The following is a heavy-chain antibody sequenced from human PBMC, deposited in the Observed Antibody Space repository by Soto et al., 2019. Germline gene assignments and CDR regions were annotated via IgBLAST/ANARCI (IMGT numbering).Heavy chain of an antibody. J-gene: IGHJ4*02. CDR2: ISAYNGNT. V-gene: IGHV1-18*01. CDR3: ARVHYYDSSGYYYVLSSDY. Sequence: ASVKVSCKASGYTFTSYGISWVRQAPGQGLEWMGWISAYNGNTNYAQKLRGRVTMTTDTSTSTAYMELRSLRSDDTAVYYCARVHYYDSSGYYYVLSSDYWGQGTLVTVSS. D-gene: IGHD3-22*01. CDR1: GYTFTSYG.